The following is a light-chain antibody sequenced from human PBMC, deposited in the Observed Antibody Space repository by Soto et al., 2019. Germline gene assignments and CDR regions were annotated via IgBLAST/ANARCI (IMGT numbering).Light chain of an antibody. CDR3: QQYGDWPLT. V-gene: IGKV3-15*01. CDR2: ATS. Sequence: EIVLTQSPATLSVSPGDRATLSCRASQSVGINFAWYQQKPGQAPRLLIFATSTRATGVPARFSGSGSGTEFTLTISSLQSEDFAVYYCQQYGDWPLTFGGGAKVEIE. CDR1: QSVGIN. J-gene: IGKJ4*01.